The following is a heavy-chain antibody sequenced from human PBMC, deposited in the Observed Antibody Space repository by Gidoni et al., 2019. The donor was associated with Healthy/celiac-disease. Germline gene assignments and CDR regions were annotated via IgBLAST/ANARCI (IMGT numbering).Heavy chain of an antibody. J-gene: IGHJ4*02. V-gene: IGHV4-34*01. Sequence: QVQLQQWGAGLLKPSETLSLTCAVYGGSFSGYYWSWIRQPPGKGLEWIGEINHSGSTNYNPSLKSRVTISVDTSKNQFSLKLSSVTAADTAVYYCARRRITIFGVVINFDYWGQGTLVTVSS. D-gene: IGHD3-3*01. CDR2: INHSGST. CDR3: ARRRITIFGVVINFDY. CDR1: GGSFSGYY.